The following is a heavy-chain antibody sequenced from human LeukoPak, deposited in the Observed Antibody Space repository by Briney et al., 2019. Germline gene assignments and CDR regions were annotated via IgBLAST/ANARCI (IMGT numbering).Heavy chain of an antibody. J-gene: IGHJ4*02. V-gene: IGHV3-33*01. D-gene: IGHD3-22*01. CDR1: GFTFSSHS. CDR2: IWYDGSDE. Sequence: GGSLRLSCAVSGFTFSSHSMHWVRQAPGKGLEWVSIIWYDGSDEYYADSEKGRFTISRDNSKNTLYLQMNSLRAEDTAVYYCARDGGYHSSGPFDYWGQGTLVTVSS. CDR3: ARDGGYHSSGPFDY.